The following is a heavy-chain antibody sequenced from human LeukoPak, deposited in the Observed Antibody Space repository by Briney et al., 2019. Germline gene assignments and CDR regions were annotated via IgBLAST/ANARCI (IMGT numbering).Heavy chain of an antibody. J-gene: IGHJ1*01. CDR1: GGSISSSSYY. CDR2: IYYSGST. V-gene: IGHV4-39*01. D-gene: IGHD3-22*01. Sequence: TSETLSLTCTVSGGSISSSSYYWGWIRQPPGKGLEWIGSIYYSGSTYYNPSLKSRVTISVDPSNNQFSLNLRSVTAADTAVYYCARRRYYDGSGYLEWGQGTLLSVSS. CDR3: ARRRYYDGSGYLE.